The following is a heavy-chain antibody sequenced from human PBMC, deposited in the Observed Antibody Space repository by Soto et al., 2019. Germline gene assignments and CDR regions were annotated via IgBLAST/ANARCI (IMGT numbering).Heavy chain of an antibody. CDR2: INPSGGST. D-gene: IGHD2-21*02. V-gene: IGHV1-46*01. J-gene: IGHJ5*02. CDR1: GYTFTSYY. Sequence: ASVKVSCKASGYTFTSYYMHWVRQAPGQGLEWMGIINPSGGSTSYAQKFQGRVTMTRDTSTSTVYTELSSLRSEDTAVYYCAREARVTAKNNWFDPWGQGTLVTVSS. CDR3: AREARVTAKNNWFDP.